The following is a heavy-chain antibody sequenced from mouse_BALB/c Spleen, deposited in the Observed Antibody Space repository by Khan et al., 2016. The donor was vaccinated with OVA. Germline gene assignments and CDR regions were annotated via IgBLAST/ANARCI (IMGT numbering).Heavy chain of an antibody. V-gene: IGHV1S81*02. J-gene: IGHJ1*01. CDR1: GHTFTSYY. CDR2: INPRNGDT. Sequence: QVQLQQSGAELVKPGASVRLSCKASGHTFTSYYMYWVKQRPGQGLEWIGEINPRNGDTNFNEKFKSKATLTVDKSASTAYMQLSSLTSEDSAVYYCTRQNFDDWGAGTTVTVSS. CDR3: TRQNFDD.